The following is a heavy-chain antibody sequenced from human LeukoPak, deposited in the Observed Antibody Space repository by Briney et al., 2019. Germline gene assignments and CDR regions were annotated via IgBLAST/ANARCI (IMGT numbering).Heavy chain of an antibody. V-gene: IGHV4-34*01. J-gene: IGHJ6*03. CDR2: INHSGST. Sequence: PSETLSLTCAVYGGSFSGYYWSWIRQPPGKGLEWIGEINHSGSTNYNPSLKSRVTISVDTSKNQFSLKLSSVTAADTAVYCCAGVHYAYYYMDVWGKGTTVTISS. CDR1: GGSFSGYY. CDR3: AGVHYAYYYMDV. D-gene: IGHD3-16*01.